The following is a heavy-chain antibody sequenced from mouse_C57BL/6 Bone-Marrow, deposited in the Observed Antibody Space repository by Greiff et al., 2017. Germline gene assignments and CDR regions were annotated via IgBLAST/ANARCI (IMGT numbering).Heavy chain of an antibody. CDR1: GFTFSSYG. J-gene: IGHJ4*01. V-gene: IGHV5-6*01. CDR3: AIEVGWLLRSAIDY. CDR2: ISRGGSYT. D-gene: IGHD2-3*01. Sequence: EVKLQESGGDLVKPGGSLKLSCAASGFTFSSYGMSWVRQTPDKRLEWVATISRGGSYTYYPDSVKGRFTISRDNAKNTLYLQLSSLKSEDTAMYYCAIEVGWLLRSAIDYWGQGTSFTVSS.